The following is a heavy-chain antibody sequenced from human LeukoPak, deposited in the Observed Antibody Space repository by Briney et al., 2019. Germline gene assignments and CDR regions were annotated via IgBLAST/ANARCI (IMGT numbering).Heavy chain of an antibody. V-gene: IGHV3-23*01. CDR2: ISGSGGST. CDR1: RFTVSSNF. D-gene: IGHD3-16*01. J-gene: IGHJ4*02. Sequence: GGSLRLSCAASRFTVSSNFMSWVRQAPGKGLEWVSAISGSGGSTYYADSVKGRFTISRDNSKNTLYLQMNSLRAEDTAIYYCPKSGTYDYVWGSPHFDFWGQGTLVTVSS. CDR3: PKSGTYDYVWGSPHFDF.